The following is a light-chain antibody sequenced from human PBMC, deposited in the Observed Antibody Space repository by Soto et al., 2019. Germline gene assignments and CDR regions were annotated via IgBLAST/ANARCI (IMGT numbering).Light chain of an antibody. CDR1: QTISSW. CDR3: QEYNTYSWA. J-gene: IGKJ1*01. Sequence: DIQMTQSPSTLSGSVGDRVTITCRASQTISSWLAWYQQKPGKAPKLLIYKASTLKSGVPSRFSGSGSGTEFTLTISSLQPDDFATYHCQEYNTYSWAFGQGTTVEVK. V-gene: IGKV1-5*03. CDR2: KAS.